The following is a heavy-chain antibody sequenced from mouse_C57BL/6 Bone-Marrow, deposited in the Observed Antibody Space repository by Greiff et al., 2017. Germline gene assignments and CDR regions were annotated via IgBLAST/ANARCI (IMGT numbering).Heavy chain of an antibody. J-gene: IGHJ2*01. D-gene: IGHD2-3*01. CDR2: IYPGSGST. CDR3: ARWDGYYKDY. V-gene: IGHV1-55*01. Sequence: QVQLQQSGAELVKPGASVKMSCKASGYTFTSYWITWVKQSPGQGLAWIGDIYPGSGSTNYNEKFKSKATLTVDTSSGTAYMQLSSLTSEDSAVYYCARWDGYYKDYWGQGTTLTVSS. CDR1: GYTFTSYW.